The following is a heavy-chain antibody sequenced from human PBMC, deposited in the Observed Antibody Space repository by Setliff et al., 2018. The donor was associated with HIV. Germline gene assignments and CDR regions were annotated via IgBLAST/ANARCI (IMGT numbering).Heavy chain of an antibody. CDR1: GGSMNIHY. CDR2: IYYSGST. Sequence: ETLSLTCTVSGGSMNIHYWSWIRQPPGKGLEWIGSIYYSGSTNYNPSLKSRVTISVDTSKNQFSLKLSSVTAADTAVYYCATSPERDGSGSFYFYSNNMDVWGQGTTVTVSS. D-gene: IGHD3-10*01. CDR3: ATSPERDGSGSFYFYSNNMDV. V-gene: IGHV4-59*11. J-gene: IGHJ6*02.